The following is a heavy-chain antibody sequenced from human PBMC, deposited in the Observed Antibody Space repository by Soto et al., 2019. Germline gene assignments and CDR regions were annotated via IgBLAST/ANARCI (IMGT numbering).Heavy chain of an antibody. V-gene: IGHV1-8*02. J-gene: IGHJ4*02. Sequence: ASVKVSCKASGYIFVNYGIAWVRQAPGQGLELMGWMNPYSGNTGYAQKFQGRVTMTRNTSISTAYMELSSLRSEDTAVYYCARGRPPHMYYDSSGSHDYWGQGTLVTVSS. CDR3: ARGRPPHMYYDSSGSHDY. CDR1: GYIFVNYG. D-gene: IGHD3-22*01. CDR2: MNPYSGNT.